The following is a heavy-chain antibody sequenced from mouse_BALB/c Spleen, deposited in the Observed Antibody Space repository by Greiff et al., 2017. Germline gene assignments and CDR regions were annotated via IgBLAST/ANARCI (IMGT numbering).Heavy chain of an antibody. CDR1: GFTFSSFG. J-gene: IGHJ2*01. D-gene: IGHD2-1*01. Sequence: EVHLVESGGGLVQPGGSRKLSCAASGFTFSSFGMHWVRQAPEKGLEWVAYISSGSSTIYYADTVKGRFTISRDNPKNTLFLQMTSLRSEDTAMYYCARSGGIYYGYFDYWGQGTTLTVSS. CDR2: ISSGSSTI. V-gene: IGHV5-17*02. CDR3: ARSGGIYYGYFDY.